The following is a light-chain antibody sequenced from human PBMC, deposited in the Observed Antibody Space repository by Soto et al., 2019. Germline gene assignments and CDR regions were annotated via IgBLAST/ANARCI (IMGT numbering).Light chain of an antibody. CDR1: QSISNY. J-gene: IGKJ1*01. V-gene: IGKV1-39*01. Sequence: DIQMTQSPSSLSASVGDRVTITCRASQSISNYLNWYQQKPGKAPKLLIYEASSFQSGVPSRFSGSGSGTDLTLTISSLQPDDVATYYCQQSYSTSCTFGQGTKVEIK. CDR3: QQSYSTSCT. CDR2: EAS.